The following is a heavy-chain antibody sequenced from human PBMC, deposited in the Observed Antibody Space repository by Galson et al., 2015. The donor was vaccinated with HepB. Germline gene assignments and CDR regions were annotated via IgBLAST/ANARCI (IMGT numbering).Heavy chain of an antibody. CDR3: ARGVRLGYCSSTSCYLFDY. Sequence: SVKVSCKASGGTFSSYTISWVRQAPGQGLEWMGRIIPILGIANYAQKFQGRVTITADKSTSTAYMELSSLRSEDTAVYYCARGVRLGYCSSTSCYLFDYWGQGTLVTVSS. J-gene: IGHJ4*02. V-gene: IGHV1-69*02. D-gene: IGHD2-2*01. CDR1: GGTFSSYT. CDR2: IIPILGIA.